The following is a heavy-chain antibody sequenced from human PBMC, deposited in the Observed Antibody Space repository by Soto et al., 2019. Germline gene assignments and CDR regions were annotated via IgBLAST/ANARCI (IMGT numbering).Heavy chain of an antibody. CDR1: GYSFSTYW. D-gene: IGHD3-22*01. CDR2: IYPVNSDT. J-gene: IGHJ4*02. CDR3: ARRDNSGFPDY. Sequence: PGESLKISCKTSGYSFSTYWIGWVRQMPGKGLEWMGIIYPVNSDTRYSPSFQGQVTLSADKSINTAYLQWSSLKASDTAIYYCARRDNSGFPDYWGQGTLVTVSS. V-gene: IGHV5-51*01.